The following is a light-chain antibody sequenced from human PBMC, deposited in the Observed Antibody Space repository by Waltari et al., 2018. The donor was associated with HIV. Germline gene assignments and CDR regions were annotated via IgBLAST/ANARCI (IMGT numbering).Light chain of an antibody. CDR3: QQYSSSPWT. CDR1: QRVSSFY. V-gene: IGKV3-20*01. CDR2: GAS. Sequence: EIVLTQSPGTLSLSPGERVTLSCRASQRVSSFYLAWYQQQPGQVPRLIIYGASSRATVIPDRCSGSGSGTDFTLTISRLEPEDCAVYYCQQYSSSPWTFGQGTKVEIK. J-gene: IGKJ1*01.